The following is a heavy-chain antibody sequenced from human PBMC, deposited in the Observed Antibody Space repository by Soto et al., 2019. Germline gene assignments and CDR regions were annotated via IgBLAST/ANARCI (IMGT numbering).Heavy chain of an antibody. Sequence: SETLSLTCAVYGGSFSGYYWSWIRQPPGKGLEWIGEINHSGSTNYNPSLKSRVTISVDTSKNQFSLKLSSVTAADTAVYYCARGLMATITGNLYYFDYWGQGTLVTVSS. CDR3: ARGLMATITGNLYYFDY. J-gene: IGHJ4*02. CDR2: INHSGST. V-gene: IGHV4-34*01. CDR1: GGSFSGYY. D-gene: IGHD5-12*01.